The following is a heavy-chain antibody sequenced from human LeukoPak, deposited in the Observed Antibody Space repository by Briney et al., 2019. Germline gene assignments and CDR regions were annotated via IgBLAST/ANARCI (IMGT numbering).Heavy chain of an antibody. CDR1: GDSITNSNYY. V-gene: IGHV4-39*07. D-gene: IGHD1-26*01. CDR3: ASYSGIYSAFEI. CDR2: IFYNGGP. Sequence: SETLSLTCTASGDSITNSNYYWGWVRQSPGRSLEWLGNIFYNGGPYYNPSFKSRVVISVDTSKNHFSLTLNAVTAADTAVYHCASYSGIYSAFEIWSQGTLVTVSS. J-gene: IGHJ3*02.